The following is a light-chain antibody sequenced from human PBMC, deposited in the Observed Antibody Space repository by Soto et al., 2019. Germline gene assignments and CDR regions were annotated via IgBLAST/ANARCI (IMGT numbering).Light chain of an antibody. V-gene: IGKV3-15*01. J-gene: IGKJ5*01. Sequence: EIVLTQSPGTLSLSPGEGATLACRASQSLRSTYLAWYQQKPGQAPRLLIYGASSRATGVPARFSGSGSGTEFTLTISSLQSEDFAVYYCQQYNNWPRTFGQGTRLEN. CDR3: QQYNNWPRT. CDR1: QSLRST. CDR2: GAS.